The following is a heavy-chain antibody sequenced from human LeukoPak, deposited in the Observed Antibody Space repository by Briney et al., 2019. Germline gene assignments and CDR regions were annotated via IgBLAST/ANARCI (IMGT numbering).Heavy chain of an antibody. CDR1: GGTFSSYA. CDR3: ARAIVSRPELNAFAI. J-gene: IGHJ3*02. Sequence: ASVKVSCKGSGGTFSSYAIRWVRQAPGQALEWMGGIIPIFGTANYAQKFQGRVMITTDESTSTAYMELSSLRSEDTAVYYCARAIVSRPELNAFAIWGQGTMVTVSS. V-gene: IGHV1-69*05. D-gene: IGHD1-14*01. CDR2: IIPIFGTA.